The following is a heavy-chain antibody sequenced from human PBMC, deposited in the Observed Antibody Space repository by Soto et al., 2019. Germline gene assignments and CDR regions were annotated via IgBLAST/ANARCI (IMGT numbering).Heavy chain of an antibody. V-gene: IGHV3-15*01. Sequence: GSLRLSCAASGFTFSNAWMSWVRQAPGKGLEWVGRIKSKTDGGTTDYAAPVKGRFTISRDDSKNTLYLQMNSLKTEDTAVYYCTAPNIEMATITGLDYWGQGTLVTVSS. CDR2: IKSKTDGGTT. CDR1: GFTFSNAW. CDR3: TAPNIEMATITGLDY. D-gene: IGHD5-12*01. J-gene: IGHJ4*02.